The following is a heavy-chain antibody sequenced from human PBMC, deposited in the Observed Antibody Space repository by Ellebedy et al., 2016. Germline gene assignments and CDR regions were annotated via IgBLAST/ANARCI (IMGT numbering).Heavy chain of an antibody. V-gene: IGHV4-59*01. CDR2: IYYSGST. J-gene: IGHJ3*02. CDR3: ARVRPDWGKGAFDI. CDR1: GGSISSYY. Sequence: SETLSLTCTVSGGSISSYYWSWIRQPPGKGLEWIGYIYYSGSTNYNPSLKSRVTISVDTSKNQFSLKLSSVTAADTAVYYCARVRPDWGKGAFDIWGQGTMVTVSS. D-gene: IGHD7-27*01.